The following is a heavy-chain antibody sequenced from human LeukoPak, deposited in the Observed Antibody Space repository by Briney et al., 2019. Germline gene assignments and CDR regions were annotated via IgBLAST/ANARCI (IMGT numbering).Heavy chain of an antibody. D-gene: IGHD3-3*01. V-gene: IGHV4-31*03. CDR2: IYYSGST. J-gene: IGHJ4*02. Sequence: SETLSLTCTVSGGSISSGGYYWSWIRQHPGKGLEWIGYIYYSGSTYYNPSLKSRVTISVDTSKNQFSLKLSSVTAADTAVYYCGRVNSLGDFWSGYQDYWGQGTLVTVSS. CDR1: GGSISSGGYY. CDR3: GRVNSLGDFWSGYQDY.